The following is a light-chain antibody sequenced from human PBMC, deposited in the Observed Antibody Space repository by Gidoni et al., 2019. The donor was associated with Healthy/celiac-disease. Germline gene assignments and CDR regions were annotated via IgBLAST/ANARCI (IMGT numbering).Light chain of an antibody. J-gene: IGKJ4*01. Sequence: DIQMTQSPSSLSASVGDRVTITCQASQDISNYLNWYQQKPGKAPKLLIYDASNLETGVPSRFSGSGSGTDFTFTISSLQPEDIATYYCQQYDNLPPALTFXCXTKVEIK. V-gene: IGKV1-33*01. CDR2: DAS. CDR3: QQYDNLPPALT. CDR1: QDISNY.